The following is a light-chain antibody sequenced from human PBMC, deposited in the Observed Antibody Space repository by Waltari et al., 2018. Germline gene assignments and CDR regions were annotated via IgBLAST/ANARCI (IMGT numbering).Light chain of an antibody. V-gene: IGLV1-40*01. CDR3: QSYDTSLSVV. J-gene: IGLJ2*01. CDR1: GSTPGAGYD. Sequence: QSVLTQPPSVSRAPGQRVSISCPGSGSTPGAGYDFPWYQPHPGKAPKLLIYGTSTRPPGVPDRFFGSQSGTSASLAITALQAEDEAEYYCQSYDTSLSVVFGGGTKLTVL. CDR2: GTS.